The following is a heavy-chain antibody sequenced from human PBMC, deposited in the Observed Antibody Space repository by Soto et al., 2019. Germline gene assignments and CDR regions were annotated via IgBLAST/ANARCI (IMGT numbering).Heavy chain of an antibody. J-gene: IGHJ4*02. D-gene: IGHD6-13*01. Sequence: SVKVSCKASGGTFSSYAISWVRQAPGQGLEWMGGIIPIFGTANYAQKFQGRVTITADESPSTAYMELSSLRSEDTAVYYCARDHRGRAAAGVDYWGQGTLVTVSS. CDR1: GGTFSSYA. CDR2: IIPIFGTA. V-gene: IGHV1-69*13. CDR3: ARDHRGRAAAGVDY.